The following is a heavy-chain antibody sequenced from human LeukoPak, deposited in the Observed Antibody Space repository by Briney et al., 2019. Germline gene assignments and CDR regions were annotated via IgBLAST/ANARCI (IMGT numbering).Heavy chain of an antibody. Sequence: GRSLRLSCAASGFTFSSYAMHWVRQAPGKGLEWVAVISYDGSNKYYADSVKGRFTISRDNSKNTLYLQMNSLRAEDTAVYYCARALIVVVPAANYYYYYGMDVWAKGPRSPSP. CDR2: ISYDGSNK. CDR3: ARALIVVVPAANYYYYYGMDV. J-gene: IGHJ6*02. V-gene: IGHV3-30*04. CDR1: GFTFSSYA. D-gene: IGHD2-2*01.